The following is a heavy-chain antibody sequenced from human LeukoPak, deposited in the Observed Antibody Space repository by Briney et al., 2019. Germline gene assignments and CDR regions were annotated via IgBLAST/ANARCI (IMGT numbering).Heavy chain of an antibody. J-gene: IGHJ5*02. CDR3: AREPWVDYGDYNWFDP. Sequence: GSLRLSCAASGFTFSSYWMSWVRQAPGKGLEWVANIKQDGSEKYYVDSVKGRFTISRDNAKNPLYLQVNSLRAEDTAAYYCAREPWVDYGDYNWFDPWGQGTLVTVSS. V-gene: IGHV3-7*05. CDR1: GFTFSSYW. D-gene: IGHD4-17*01. CDR2: IKQDGSEK.